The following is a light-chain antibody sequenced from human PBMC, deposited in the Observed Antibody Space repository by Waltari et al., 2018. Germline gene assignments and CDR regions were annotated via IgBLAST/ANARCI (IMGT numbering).Light chain of an antibody. CDR2: NTN. CDR1: SGSVSTSNY. CDR3: ALYVGRAIWV. J-gene: IGLJ3*02. Sequence: QTVVTQEPSFSVSPGGSVTVTCGLNSGSVSTSNYPRWYQQTPGQPPRTLIYNTNTRSSGVPDRFSGSILGSKAALTITGAQADDESDYYCALYVGRAIWVFGGGTKLTVL. V-gene: IGLV8-61*01.